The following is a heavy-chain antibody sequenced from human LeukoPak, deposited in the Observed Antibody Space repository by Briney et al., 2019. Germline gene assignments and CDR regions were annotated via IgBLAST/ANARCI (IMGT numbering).Heavy chain of an antibody. CDR2: ISSSSSYI. CDR3: ARLSRGSGRDAFDI. CDR1: GFTFSSYS. Sequence: PGGSLRLSCAASGFTFSSYSMNWVRQAPGKGLEWVSSISSSSSYIYYADSVKGRFTIFRDNAKNSLYLQMNSLRAEDTAVYYCARLSRGSGRDAFDIWGQGTMVTFSS. D-gene: IGHD3-10*01. J-gene: IGHJ3*02. V-gene: IGHV3-21*01.